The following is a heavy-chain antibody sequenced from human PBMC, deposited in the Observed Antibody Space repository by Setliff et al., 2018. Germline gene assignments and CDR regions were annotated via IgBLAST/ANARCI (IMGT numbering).Heavy chain of an antibody. CDR2: IYYSGST. CDR3: ARDYDSSGYYVGY. V-gene: IGHV4-30-4*08. J-gene: IGHJ4*02. D-gene: IGHD3-22*01. Sequence: SETLSLTCTVSGGSISSGDYYWSWIRQPPGKGLEWIGYIYYSGSTYYNPSLKSRVTISVDTSKNQFSLKLSSVTAADTAVYHCARDYDSSGYYVGYWGQGTLVTVSS. CDR1: GGSISSGDYY.